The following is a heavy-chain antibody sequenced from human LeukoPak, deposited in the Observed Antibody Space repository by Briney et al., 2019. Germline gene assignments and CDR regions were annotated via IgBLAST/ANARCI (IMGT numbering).Heavy chain of an antibody. D-gene: IGHD2-15*01. Sequence: PGGSLRLSCTASGFTFSTYWMTWVRQAPGKGLEWVSSISSGAGSTYYADSVKGRFTISRDNSKNSLYLQMTSLRAEDTAVYYCAKDRLRYCTGGNCYSPVDYWGQGTLVTVSS. V-gene: IGHV3-23*01. CDR2: ISSGAGST. CDR3: AKDRLRYCTGGNCYSPVDY. CDR1: GFTFSTYW. J-gene: IGHJ4*01.